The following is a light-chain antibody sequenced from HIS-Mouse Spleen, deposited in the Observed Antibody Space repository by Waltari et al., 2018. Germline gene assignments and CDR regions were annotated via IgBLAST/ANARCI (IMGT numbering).Light chain of an antibody. V-gene: IGLV2-14*03. J-gene: IGLJ1*01. CDR2: DVS. CDR1: SSDVGGYNY. Sequence: QSALTQPASVSGSPGQSITIPCTGTSSDVGGYNYVSCYQQHPGKAPNPMSYDVSNRPSGVSTRYSGPKSGNTASLTISGLQAEDEADYYCSSYTSSSTLRYVFGTGTKVTVL. CDR3: SSYTSSSTLRYV.